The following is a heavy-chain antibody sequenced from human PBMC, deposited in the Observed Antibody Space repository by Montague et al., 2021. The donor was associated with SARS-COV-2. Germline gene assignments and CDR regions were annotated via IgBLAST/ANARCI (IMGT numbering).Heavy chain of an antibody. CDR2: ITHHGTS. V-gene: IGHV4-34*01. D-gene: IGHD3-22*01. J-gene: IGHJ4*02. Sequence: SETLSLTCAVYGGSFSDYSYSWIRQRPPPGLEWIGEITHHGTSKYNPSLTSRVSISLDTSTNQFSLYLSSVTAADTAVYYCARGRQHYNMIVVVMTGGEYYFDYWGQGTLVTVSS. CDR1: GGSFSDYS. CDR3: ARGRQHYNMIVVVMTGGEYYFDY.